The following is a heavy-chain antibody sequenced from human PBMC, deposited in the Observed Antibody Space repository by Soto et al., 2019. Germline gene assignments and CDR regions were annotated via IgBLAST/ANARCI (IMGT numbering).Heavy chain of an antibody. V-gene: IGHV4-59*01. D-gene: IGHD2-21*02. CDR1: GGSISSYY. Sequence: TLSLTCPVSGGSISSYYWSWIRQPPGKGLEWIGYMYNTGSTVYNPSFKSRVTISVDTSKNQFSLKLNSVTAADTAVYYCARDLWGYCGTDCYPLDVWGQGTTVTVSS. CDR2: MYNTGST. J-gene: IGHJ6*02. CDR3: ARDLWGYCGTDCYPLDV.